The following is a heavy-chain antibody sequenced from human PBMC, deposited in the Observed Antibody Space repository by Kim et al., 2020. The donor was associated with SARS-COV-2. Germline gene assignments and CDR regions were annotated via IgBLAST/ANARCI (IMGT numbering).Heavy chain of an antibody. V-gene: IGHV3-23*01. D-gene: IGHD6-13*01. Sequence: TYNADTVKGRFTISRDNSKNTLYLQMNSLRAEDTAVYYCAKEGSWYSFDYWGQGTLVTVSA. J-gene: IGHJ4*02. CDR2: T. CDR3: AKEGSWYSFDY.